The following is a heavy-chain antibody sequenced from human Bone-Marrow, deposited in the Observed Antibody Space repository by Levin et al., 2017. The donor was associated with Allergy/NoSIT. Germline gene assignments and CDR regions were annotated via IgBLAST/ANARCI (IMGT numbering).Heavy chain of an antibody. V-gene: IGHV3-30*03. D-gene: IGHD2-2*01. Sequence: SCAASGFTFSSYGMHWVRQAPGKGLEWVAVVSYDGNNKYYADFVNGRFIISRDNSQNTLYLEMTSLRAEDTAVYYCARRNCISTDCYVRVDQYYGMDVWGQGTTVTVSS. CDR1: GFTFSSYG. CDR2: VSYDGNNK. J-gene: IGHJ6*02. CDR3: ARRNCISTDCYVRVDQYYGMDV.